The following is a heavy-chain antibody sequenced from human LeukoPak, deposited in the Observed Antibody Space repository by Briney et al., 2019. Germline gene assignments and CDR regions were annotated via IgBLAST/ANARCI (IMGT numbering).Heavy chain of an antibody. CDR1: GFTFSSYT. V-gene: IGHV3-30-3*01. CDR3: ARGRIVATRLDY. CDR2: ISYDGSDK. Sequence: PGRSLRLSCAASGFTFSSYTMHWVRQAPGKGLEWVAVISYDGSDKYYADSVKGRFTISRDNSKNTLYLQKNSLRVEDTAVYYCARGRIVATRLDYGGQGTLVTVSS. J-gene: IGHJ4*02. D-gene: IGHD5-12*01.